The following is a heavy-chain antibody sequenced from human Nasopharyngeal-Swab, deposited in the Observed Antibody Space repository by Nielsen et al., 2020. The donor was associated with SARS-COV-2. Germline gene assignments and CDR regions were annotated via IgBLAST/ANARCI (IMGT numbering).Heavy chain of an antibody. CDR1: GFTLCDHY. J-gene: IGHJ4*02. V-gene: IGHV3-72*01. D-gene: IGHD4-17*01. CDR2: SRDKANGYTT. Sequence: GESLKISCVASGFTLCDHYMDWVRQSPGKGLEWVGRSRDKANGYTTEYAASVKVSFTISRDDSKNSLYMQMNSLQTEDTAVYYCTCAPETTTHPAYWGQGTLVTVSS. CDR3: TCAPETTTHPAY.